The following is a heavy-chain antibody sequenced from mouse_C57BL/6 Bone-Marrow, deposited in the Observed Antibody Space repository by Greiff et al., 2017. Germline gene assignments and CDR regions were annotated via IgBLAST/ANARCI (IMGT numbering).Heavy chain of an antibody. CDR1: GYAFSSYW. CDR2: IYPGDGDT. CDR3: ARWAYLKY. Sequence: VQWVESGAELVKPGASVKISCKASGYAFSSYWMNWVKQRPGKGLEWIGQIYPGDGDTNYNGKFKGKATLTVDKSSSTAYMELNSLTSEDSAVYYCARWAYLKYWGQGTTLTVSS. V-gene: IGHV1-80*01. J-gene: IGHJ2*01.